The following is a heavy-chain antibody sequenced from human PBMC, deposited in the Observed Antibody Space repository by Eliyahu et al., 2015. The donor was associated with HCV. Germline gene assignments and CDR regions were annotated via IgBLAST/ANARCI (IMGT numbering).Heavy chain of an antibody. J-gene: IGHJ5*02. CDR2: IHYSGST. CDR3: ASGGGGIAVTGTGGWFDP. V-gene: IGHV4-59*01. Sequence: QVQLQESGPGLVKPSETLSLTCTVSGAXXSSYYWSWXRQPPGKXLXWXGYIHYSGSTNYNPSLKSRVALSVDTSKNQFSLRLSSVTAADTAVYYCASGGGGIAVTGTGGWFDPWGQGTLVTVSS. CDR1: GAXXSSYY. D-gene: IGHD6-19*01.